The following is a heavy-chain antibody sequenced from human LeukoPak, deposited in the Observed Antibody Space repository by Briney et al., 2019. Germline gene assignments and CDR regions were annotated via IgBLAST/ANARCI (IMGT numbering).Heavy chain of an antibody. CDR1: GFTFSSYA. D-gene: IGHD2-2*02. J-gene: IGHJ3*01. CDR3: AKENTPGL. Sequence: GGSLRLSCAASGFTFSSYAMTWVRQAPGKGLEWVSSIRGSGDSSYYADSVKGRFTISRDNSKSTLFLQMNSLRVEDTAVYYCAKENTPGLWGQGTMVTVSS. CDR2: IRGSGDSS. V-gene: IGHV3-23*01.